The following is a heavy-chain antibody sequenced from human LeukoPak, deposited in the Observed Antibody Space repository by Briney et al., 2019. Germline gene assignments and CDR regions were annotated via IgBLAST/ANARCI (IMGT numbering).Heavy chain of an antibody. CDR1: GFTFSSYS. Sequence: PGGSLRLSCAASGFTFSSYSMMWVRQAPGKGLEWVANIKQDGSEKHYVDSVKGRFTISRDNAKNSLYLQMSSLRAEDTAVYYCTRVEETATTAAIIRKYSYYYYYMDVWGKGNTVTVSS. J-gene: IGHJ6*03. CDR2: IKQDGSEK. V-gene: IGHV3-7*01. CDR3: TRVEETATTAAIIRKYSYYYYYMDV. D-gene: IGHD4-11*01.